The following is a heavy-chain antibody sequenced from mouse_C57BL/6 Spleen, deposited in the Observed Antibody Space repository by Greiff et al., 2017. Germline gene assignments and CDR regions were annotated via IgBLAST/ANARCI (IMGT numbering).Heavy chain of an antibody. D-gene: IGHD3-2*02. CDR1: GYTFTSYW. Sequence: QVQLQQPGAELVKPGASVKLSCKASGYTFTSYWMHWVKQRPGQGLEWIGMIHPNSGSTNYNEKFKSKATLTIDKSSSTAYMQLSSLTSEDSAVYYCARRTAQGYYAMDYWGQGTSVTVSS. J-gene: IGHJ4*01. CDR3: ARRTAQGYYAMDY. CDR2: IHPNSGST. V-gene: IGHV1-64*01.